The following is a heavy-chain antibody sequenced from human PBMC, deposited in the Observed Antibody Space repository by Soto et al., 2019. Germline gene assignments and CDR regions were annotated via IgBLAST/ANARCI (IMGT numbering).Heavy chain of an antibody. V-gene: IGHV1-69*05. CDR3: ARGITLPTPLDY. D-gene: IGHD1-20*01. J-gene: IGHJ4*02. Sequence: GASVKVSCKASGGTFSSYAISWVRQAPGQGLEWMGGIIPIFGTTNYAQKFQGRVTITRDTSASTAYMELSSLRSEDTAVYYCARGITLPTPLDYWGQGTLVTVS. CDR1: GGTFSSYA. CDR2: IIPIFGTT.